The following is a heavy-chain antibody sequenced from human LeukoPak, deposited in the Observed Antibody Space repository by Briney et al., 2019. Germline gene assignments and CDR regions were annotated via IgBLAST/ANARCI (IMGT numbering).Heavy chain of an antibody. CDR3: ARARGLYYDILTGYSHFDY. Sequence: ASVKVSCKASGYTFTSYGISWVRQAPGQGLEGMGWISAYNGNTNYAQKLQGRVTMTTDTSTSTAYMELRSLRSDDTAVYYCARARGLYYDILTGYSHFDYWGQGTLVTVSS. CDR1: GYTFTSYG. CDR2: ISAYNGNT. J-gene: IGHJ4*02. V-gene: IGHV1-18*04. D-gene: IGHD3-9*01.